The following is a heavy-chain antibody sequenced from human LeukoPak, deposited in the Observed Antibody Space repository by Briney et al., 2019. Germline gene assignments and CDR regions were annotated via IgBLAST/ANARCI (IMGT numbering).Heavy chain of an antibody. CDR2: FDPEDGET. V-gene: IGHV1-24*01. CDR3: ATWDYLSYFYYGLDV. Sequence: ASVKVSCKVSGYTLTDLCMHWVRQAPGKGLEWMGGFDPEDGETIYAQKFQGRVTMTEDTSTDTAYMELSSLRSDDTAVYYCATWDYLSYFYYGLDVWGRGTTVTVSS. CDR1: GYTLTDLC. J-gene: IGHJ6*02. D-gene: IGHD1-7*01.